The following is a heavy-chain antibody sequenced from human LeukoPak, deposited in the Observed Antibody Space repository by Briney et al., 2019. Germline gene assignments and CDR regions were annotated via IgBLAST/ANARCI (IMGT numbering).Heavy chain of an antibody. CDR3: ARGMSATSGYLELEY. J-gene: IGHJ4*02. CDR2: ISGSGAST. Sequence: GGSLRLSCAASGFTFSLYAMGWVRQAPGKGLKWVSSISGSGASTYYADSVKGRFTISRDGSKNTLYLQMNSLRAEDTAVYYCARGMSATSGYLELEYWGQGTLVTVST. CDR1: GFTFSLYA. V-gene: IGHV3-23*01. D-gene: IGHD3-22*01.